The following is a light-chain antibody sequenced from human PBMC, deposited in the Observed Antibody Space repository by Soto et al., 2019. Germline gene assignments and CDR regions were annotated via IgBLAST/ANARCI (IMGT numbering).Light chain of an antibody. CDR3: CSYRRASTGYL. J-gene: IGLJ2*01. V-gene: IGLV2-14*03. CDR1: SSDVGAFKY. CDR2: DVS. Sequence: QSALTQPPSVSGSPGQSITISCTGTSSDVGAFKYVSWYQQHPGKAPKLMIYDVSNRPSGVSNRFSGSKSGNTASLTISGVQAEDEADDYCCSYRRASTGYLFGAGTKLTVL.